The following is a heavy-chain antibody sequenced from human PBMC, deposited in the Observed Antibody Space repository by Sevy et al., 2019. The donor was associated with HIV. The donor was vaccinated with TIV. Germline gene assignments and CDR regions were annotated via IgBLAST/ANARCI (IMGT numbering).Heavy chain of an antibody. J-gene: IGHJ4*02. CDR3: VAAHSWEDY. CDR2: VNSDGSST. V-gene: IGHV3-74*01. CDR1: GFTFSSYW. Sequence: GGSLRLSCATSGFTFSSYWMHWVRQAPGKGLVWVSRVNSDGSSTTYADSVKGRFTISRDNAKNTLSLQMNSLRAEDTAVYYCVAAHSWEDYWGQGTLVTVSS. D-gene: IGHD6-13*01.